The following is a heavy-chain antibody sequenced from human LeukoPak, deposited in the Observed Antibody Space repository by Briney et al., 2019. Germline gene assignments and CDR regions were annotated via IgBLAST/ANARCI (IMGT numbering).Heavy chain of an antibody. CDR1: GLNFEDCG. V-gene: IGHV3-20*04. CDR3: ARHGVMAAAAYFDY. D-gene: IGHD6-13*01. Sequence: GGSLRLSCAASGLNFEDCGMSWVRHASGKGLEWVSGINGNGGRTGYADSVKGRFTISRDNAKNSLYLQMNRLSAEDTALYYCARHGVMAAAAYFDYWGQGNLVTVSS. CDR2: INGNGGRT. J-gene: IGHJ4*02.